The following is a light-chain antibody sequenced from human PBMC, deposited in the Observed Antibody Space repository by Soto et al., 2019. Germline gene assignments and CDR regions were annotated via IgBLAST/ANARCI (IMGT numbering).Light chain of an antibody. CDR2: DVS. CDR3: SSYTGSTTYV. J-gene: IGLJ1*01. CDR1: SSDVGGYNY. V-gene: IGLV2-14*01. Sequence: QPVLTQPASVYGSPGQSITISCTGTSSDVGGYNYVSWYQQHPGKAPKLMIYDVSNRPSGVSNRFSGSKSGNTASLTISGLQAEDEADYYCSSYTGSTTYVFGIGTKVTVL.